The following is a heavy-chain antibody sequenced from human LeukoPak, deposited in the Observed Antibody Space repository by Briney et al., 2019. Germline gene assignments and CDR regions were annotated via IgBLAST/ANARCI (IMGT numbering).Heavy chain of an antibody. CDR1: GYTFTSYD. D-gene: IGHD6-19*01. J-gene: IGHJ4*02. CDR3: ARDLIAVAGSVDY. CDR2: MNPNSGNT. V-gene: IGHV1-8*03. Sequence: ASVKVSCKASGYTFTSYDINWVRQATGQGLEWMGWMNPNSGNTGYAQKFQGRVTITADKSTSTAYMELSSLRSEDTAVYYCARDLIAVAGSVDYWGQGALVTVSS.